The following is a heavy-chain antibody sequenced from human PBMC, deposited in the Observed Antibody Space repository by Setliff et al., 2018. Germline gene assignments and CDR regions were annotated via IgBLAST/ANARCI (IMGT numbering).Heavy chain of an antibody. J-gene: IGHJ4*02. CDR3: AKGLRSGSTTQPFD. V-gene: IGHV3-23*01. CDR2: ITGSGGGT. CDR1: GFTFSTYS. Sequence: QPGGSLRLSCAASGFTFSTYSMSWVRQAPGRGLEWVSRITGSGGGTYYADSVKGRFTISRDNSKNTVYLQMNNLRAEDTAVYYCAKGLRSGSTTQPFDWGQGTLVTVSS. D-gene: IGHD1-26*01.